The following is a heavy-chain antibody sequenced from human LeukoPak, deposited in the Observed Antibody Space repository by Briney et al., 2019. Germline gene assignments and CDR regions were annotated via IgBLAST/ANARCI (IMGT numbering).Heavy chain of an antibody. J-gene: IGHJ4*02. CDR1: GFTFSSYG. CDR3: ARRRGYDSSGYYQIDY. V-gene: IGHV3-23*01. CDR2: ISGDGGST. Sequence: GGSLRLSCAASGFTFSSYGVSWVRQAPGRGLEWVSTISGDGGSTYYADSVKGRFTISRDNSKNTLYLQMNSLRAEDTAVYYCARRRGYDSSGYYQIDYWGQGTLVTVSS. D-gene: IGHD3-22*01.